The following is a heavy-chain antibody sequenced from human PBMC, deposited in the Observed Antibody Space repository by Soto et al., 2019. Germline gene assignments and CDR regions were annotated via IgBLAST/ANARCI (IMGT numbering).Heavy chain of an antibody. CDR1: GFTFTNAW. CDR2: IKSKSDGETT. CDR3: PTAGRVFYIIVVYYYYDYYNYGMDF. Sequence: GGSLRLSCAASGFTFTNAWMNWVRQAPGKGLEWVGRIKSKSDGETTDYVAPVKGRFTISRDDSKATLYLQMNSLKTEDTAVYYCPTAGRVFYIIVVYYYYDYYNYGMDFWGKGTTVTVSS. V-gene: IGHV3-15*07. J-gene: IGHJ6*04. D-gene: IGHD3-22*01.